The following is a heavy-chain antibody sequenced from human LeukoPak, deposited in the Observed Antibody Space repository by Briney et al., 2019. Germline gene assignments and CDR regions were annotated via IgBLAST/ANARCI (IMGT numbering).Heavy chain of an antibody. J-gene: IGHJ3*02. D-gene: IGHD3-22*01. CDR1: GGSISSYY. Sequence: SETLSLTCTVSGGSISSYYWSWIRQPPGKGLEWIGYIYYSGSTNYNPSLKSRVTISVDTSKNQFSLKLSSVTAADTAVYYCARHRTHPRDYYDSSGLEAFDIWGQGTMVTVSS. CDR3: ARHRTHPRDYYDSSGLEAFDI. V-gene: IGHV4-59*08. CDR2: IYYSGST.